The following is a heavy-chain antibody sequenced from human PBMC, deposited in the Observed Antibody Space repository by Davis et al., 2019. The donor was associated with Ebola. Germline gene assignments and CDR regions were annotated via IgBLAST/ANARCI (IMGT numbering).Heavy chain of an antibody. Sequence: GESLKISCAASGFTFSSYAMHWVRQAPGKGLEYVSAINSNGGSTYYADSVKGRFTISRDNAKNTLYLQMNSLRAEDTAVYYCARDRPIFGVHMDVWGKGTTVTVSS. V-gene: IGHV3-64*04. CDR1: GFTFSSYA. CDR2: INSNGGST. J-gene: IGHJ6*03. CDR3: ARDRPIFGVHMDV. D-gene: IGHD3-3*01.